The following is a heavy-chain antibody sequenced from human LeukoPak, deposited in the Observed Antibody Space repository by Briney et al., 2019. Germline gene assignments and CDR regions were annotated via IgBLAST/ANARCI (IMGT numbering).Heavy chain of an antibody. CDR1: GGTFSSYA. CDR2: IIPIFGTA. D-gene: IGHD3-10*01. V-gene: IGHV1-69*06. J-gene: IGHJ4*02. CDR3: AREYYYGSGKSATFFDY. Sequence: SVKVSCKASGGTFSSYAISWVREAPGQGLEWMGGIIPIFGTANYAQKFQGRVTITADKSTSTAYMELSSLRSEDTAVYYCAREYYYGSGKSATFFDYWGQGTLVTVSS.